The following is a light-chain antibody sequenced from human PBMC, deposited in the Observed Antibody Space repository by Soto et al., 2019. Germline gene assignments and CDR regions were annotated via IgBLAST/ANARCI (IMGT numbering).Light chain of an antibody. CDR2: GAS. CDR1: QSVSSSY. V-gene: IGKV3-20*01. J-gene: IGKJ3*01. Sequence: EIVLTQSPGTLSLSPGERATLSCRASQSVSSSYLAWYQQKPGQAPRLLIYGASSRATGIPDRFSGSGSGTDFTLTISRLEPEDIAVYYCQQYGSSLFGPETKVDIK. CDR3: QQYGSSL.